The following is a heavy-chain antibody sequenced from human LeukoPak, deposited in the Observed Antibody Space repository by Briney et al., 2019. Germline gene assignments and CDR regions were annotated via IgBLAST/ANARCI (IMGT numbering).Heavy chain of an antibody. Sequence: PGGSLRLSCAASGFTFSSYWMHWVRQAPGKGLEWVATIKPDGSEKYYVDSLKGRFTISRDNARNSVYLQMNSLRVEDTAVYYCAVDKSWSFPLWGQGTLVTVSP. CDR1: GFTFSSYW. CDR3: AVDKSWSFPL. D-gene: IGHD1-26*01. CDR2: IKPDGSEK. V-gene: IGHV3-7*01. J-gene: IGHJ4*02.